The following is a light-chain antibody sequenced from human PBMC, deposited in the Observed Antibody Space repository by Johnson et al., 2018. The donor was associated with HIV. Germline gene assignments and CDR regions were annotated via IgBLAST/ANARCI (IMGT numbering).Light chain of an antibody. J-gene: IGLJ1*01. Sequence: SVLSQPPSVSAAPGQKVTISCSGSSSNIGNNYVSWYQQFPGTAPKLLIYETNKRPSGIPDRFSGSKSGTSATLGITGLQTGDEADYYCGTWDSSLSAGVFGTGTKVTVL. CDR1: SSNIGNNY. V-gene: IGLV1-51*02. CDR2: ETN. CDR3: GTWDSSLSAGV.